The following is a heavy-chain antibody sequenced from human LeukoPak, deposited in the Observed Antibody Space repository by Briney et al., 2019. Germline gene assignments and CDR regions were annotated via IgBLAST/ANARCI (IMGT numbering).Heavy chain of an antibody. CDR2: ISAYNGNT. V-gene: IGHV1-18*01. J-gene: IGHJ6*03. D-gene: IGHD2-2*01. Sequence: ASVKVSCKASGYTFTSYGISWVRRAPGQGLELMGLISAYNGNTNYAQKLQGRVTMTTDTSTSTAYMELRSLGSDDTAVYYCARDCSSTRGRCYYYMDVWGKGTTVTVSS. CDR1: GYTFTSYG. CDR3: ARDCSSTRGRCYYYMDV.